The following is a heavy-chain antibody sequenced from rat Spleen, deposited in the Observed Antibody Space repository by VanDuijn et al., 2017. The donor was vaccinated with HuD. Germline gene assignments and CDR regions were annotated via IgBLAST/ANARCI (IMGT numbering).Heavy chain of an antibody. D-gene: IGHD1-4*01. CDR3: ASGILDY. J-gene: IGHJ2*01. V-gene: IGHV2-30*01. CDR1: GFSLTTYN. Sequence: QVQLKESGPGLVQPSETLSLTCTVSGFSLTTYNVHWVRQPTGKGLEWMGVIWTGGGTDYNSALKSRLSITRDTSKSQVFLKMNSLQTEDTAMYFCASGILDYWGQGVMVTVSS. CDR2: IWTGGGT.